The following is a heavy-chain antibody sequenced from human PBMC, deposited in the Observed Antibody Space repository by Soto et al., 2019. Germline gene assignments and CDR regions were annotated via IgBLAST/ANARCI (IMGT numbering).Heavy chain of an antibody. CDR3: AREFYYDSSGIGFDS. CDR2: IYYSGST. D-gene: IGHD3-22*01. V-gene: IGHV4-39*07. CDR1: GGSVSSRSYF. Sequence: SETLSLTCTVSGGSVSSRSYFWGWIRQSPGKGLEWIGTIYYSGSTYYNPSLKSRVTISVDTSKNQFSLKLSSVTAADTAIYYCAREFYYDSSGIGFDSWGQGTLVTVS. J-gene: IGHJ4*02.